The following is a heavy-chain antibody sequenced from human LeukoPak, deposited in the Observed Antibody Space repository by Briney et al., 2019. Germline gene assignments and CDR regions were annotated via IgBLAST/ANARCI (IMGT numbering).Heavy chain of an antibody. Sequence: ASVKVSCKASGYTFTSYGISWVRQARGQGLEWMGWISAYNGNTNYPQKLQGRVTMTTDTSTSTAYMELRSLRSDDTAVYYCARAGSIIITFGGAAFDYWGQGTLVTVSS. D-gene: IGHD3-16*01. CDR3: ARAGSIIITFGGAAFDY. V-gene: IGHV1-18*01. J-gene: IGHJ4*02. CDR2: ISAYNGNT. CDR1: GYTFTSYG.